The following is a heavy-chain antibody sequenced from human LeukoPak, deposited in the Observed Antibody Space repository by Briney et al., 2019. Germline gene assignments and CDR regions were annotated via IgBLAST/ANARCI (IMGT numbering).Heavy chain of an antibody. CDR3: AREGYSSSWYAVFDP. D-gene: IGHD6-13*01. CDR1: GGSISSYS. J-gene: IGHJ5*02. V-gene: IGHV4-59*12. Sequence: SETLSLTCTVSGGSISSYSWSWIRQPPGKGLEWIGYIYDSGSTNYNPSLKSRVTISVDTSKNQFSLKLSSVTAADTAVYYCAREGYSSSWYAVFDPWGQGTLVTVSS. CDR2: IYDSGST.